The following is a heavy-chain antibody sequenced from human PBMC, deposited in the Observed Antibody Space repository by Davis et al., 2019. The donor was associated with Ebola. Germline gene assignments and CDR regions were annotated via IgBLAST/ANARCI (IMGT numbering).Heavy chain of an antibody. CDR2: FSNDGRT. V-gene: IGHV3-53*01. J-gene: IGHJ4*02. Sequence: GESLKISCVASDYSVSTNFLSWVRQAPGKGLEWVSLFSNDGRTYYMESVEGRFTISRDDSKNTVFLHMNTLRAEDTAIYYCTTRLVNHFDYWGQGTLVTVSS. CDR1: DYSVSTNF. D-gene: IGHD6-19*01. CDR3: TTRLVNHFDY.